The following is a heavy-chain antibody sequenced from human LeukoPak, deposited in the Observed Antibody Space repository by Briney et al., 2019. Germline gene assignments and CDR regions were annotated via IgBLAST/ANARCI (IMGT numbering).Heavy chain of an antibody. CDR3: VRDLIVGTNNWFDP. Sequence: GGSLRLSCAASGFTFSSYSMNWVRQAPGKGLEWVSSISSSSSYIYYADSVKGRFTISRDNAKNSLYLQMNSLRAEDTAVYYCVRDLIVGTNNWFDPWGQGTLVTVSS. V-gene: IGHV3-21*01. CDR2: ISSSSSYI. CDR1: GFTFSSYS. J-gene: IGHJ5*02. D-gene: IGHD1-26*01.